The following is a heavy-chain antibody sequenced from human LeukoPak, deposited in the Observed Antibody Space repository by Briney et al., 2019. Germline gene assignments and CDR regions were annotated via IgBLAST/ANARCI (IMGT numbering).Heavy chain of an antibody. Sequence: ASVKVSCKASGYTFTSYYMHWVRQAPGQGLEWMGIINPSGGSTSYAQKFQGRVTMTRDTSTSTVYMELSSLRSEDTAVYYCARGSAYYGSTLHAFDIWGQGTMVTASS. CDR3: ARGSAYYGSTLHAFDI. CDR1: GYTFTSYY. CDR2: INPSGGST. D-gene: IGHD3-10*01. V-gene: IGHV1-46*01. J-gene: IGHJ3*02.